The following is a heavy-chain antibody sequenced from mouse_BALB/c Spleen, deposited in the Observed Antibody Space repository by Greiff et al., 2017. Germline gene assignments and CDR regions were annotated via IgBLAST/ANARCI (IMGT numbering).Heavy chain of an antibody. CDR3: ARGYHIPDWFAY. J-gene: IGHJ3*01. Sequence: EGKLMESGGGLVKPGGSLKLSCAASGFTFSSYAMSWVRQTPEKRLEWVASISSGGSTYYPDSVKGRFTISRDNARNILYLQMSSLRSEDTAMYYCARGYHIPDWFAYWGQGTLVTVSA. V-gene: IGHV5-6-5*01. CDR1: GFTFSSYA. CDR2: ISSGGST.